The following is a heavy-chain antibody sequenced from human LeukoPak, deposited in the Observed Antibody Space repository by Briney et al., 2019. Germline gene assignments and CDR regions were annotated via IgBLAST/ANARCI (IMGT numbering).Heavy chain of an antibody. Sequence: SETLSLTCAVYGGSFSGYYWSWIRQPPGKGLEWIGEINHSGSTNYNPSLTSRVTISVDTSKHQFSLKLSSVTAADTAVYYCARKVSSAFGGVIVYFDYWGQGTLVTVSS. CDR3: ARKVSSAFGGVIVYFDY. J-gene: IGHJ4*02. CDR2: INHSGST. D-gene: IGHD3-16*02. CDR1: GGSFSGYY. V-gene: IGHV4-34*01.